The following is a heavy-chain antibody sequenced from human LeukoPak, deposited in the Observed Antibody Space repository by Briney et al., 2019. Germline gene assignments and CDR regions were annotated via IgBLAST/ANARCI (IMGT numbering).Heavy chain of an antibody. CDR2: INPKSGRT. V-gene: IGHV1-8*03. D-gene: IGHD6-13*01. J-gene: IGHJ6*02. CDR3: ARDWVAAAGPYYYYYGMDV. CDR1: GYTFTSYG. Sequence: ASVKVSCKASGYTFTSYGISWVRQAPGQGLEWMGWINPKSGRTGYAQKFQGRVTFTRNTSISTAYMELNNLRSDDTAVYYCARDWVAAAGPYYYYYGMDVWGQGTTVTVSS.